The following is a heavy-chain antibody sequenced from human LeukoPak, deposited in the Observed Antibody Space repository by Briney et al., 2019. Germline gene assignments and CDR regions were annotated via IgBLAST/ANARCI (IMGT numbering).Heavy chain of an antibody. D-gene: IGHD2-8*01. J-gene: IGHJ6*02. CDR2: TWYDGSNN. CDR1: GFSFSEHG. Sequence: PGGSLRLSCAASGFSFSEHGMHWVRQAPGKGPEWVTVTWYDGSNNHYADSVKGRFTISRDNSKNTLYLQMNSLRAEDTAVYYCARGPERTGVGTRYYYDMDVWGQGTTVTVSS. V-gene: IGHV3-33*01. CDR3: ARGPERTGVGTRYYYDMDV.